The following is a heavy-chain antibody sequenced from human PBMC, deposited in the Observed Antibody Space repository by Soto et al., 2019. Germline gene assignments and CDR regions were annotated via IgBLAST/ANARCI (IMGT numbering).Heavy chain of an antibody. CDR1: GGSISSYY. D-gene: IGHD3-22*01. V-gene: IGHV4-59*08. CDR3: ARAYYYDSSGYPQFDY. J-gene: IGHJ4*02. Sequence: SETLSLTCTVSGGSISSYYWSWIRQPPVKGLEWIGYIYYSGSTNYNPSLKSRVTISVDTSKNQFSLKLSSVTAADTAVYYCARAYYYDSSGYPQFDYWGQGTLVTVSS. CDR2: IYYSGST.